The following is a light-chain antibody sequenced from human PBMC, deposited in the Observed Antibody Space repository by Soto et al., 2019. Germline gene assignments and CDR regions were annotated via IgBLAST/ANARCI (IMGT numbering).Light chain of an antibody. CDR3: QQRYSAPLT. J-gene: IGKJ4*01. Sequence: DIQMTQSPSTLSSSAGDRVTLTCRASQSISTWLAWYKQKPGKAPKLLIYGASSLASGVPSRFSGSGSGTEFTLTISSLKPEDFETYYCQQRYSAPLTFGGGTKVDIK. CDR1: QSISTW. V-gene: IGKV1-5*01. CDR2: GAS.